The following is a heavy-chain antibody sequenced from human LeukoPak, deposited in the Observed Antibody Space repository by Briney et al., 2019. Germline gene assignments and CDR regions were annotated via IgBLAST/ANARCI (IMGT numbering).Heavy chain of an antibody. D-gene: IGHD1-26*01. CDR3: ATLARIIRGSYYHSNWFDP. CDR1: GFTFSSYA. J-gene: IGHJ5*02. Sequence: GGSLRLSCAASGFTFSSYAMSWVRQAPGKGLEWVSAISGSGGSTYYADSVKGRFTISRDNSKNTLYLQMNSLRAEDTAVYYCATLARIIRGSYYHSNWFDPWGPGTLVTVSS. V-gene: IGHV3-23*01. CDR2: ISGSGGST.